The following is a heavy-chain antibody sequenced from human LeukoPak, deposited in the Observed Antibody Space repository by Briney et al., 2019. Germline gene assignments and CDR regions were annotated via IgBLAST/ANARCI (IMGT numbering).Heavy chain of an antibody. CDR2: IRKKGYGETT. J-gene: IGHJ4*02. Sequence: GRPLRLSCTASGFSFGDDAWSWFRQAPGRGLEFVSFIRKKGYGETTDYAASVRGRFTTSRDDAKSTAYLQMNSLEIEDTAMYYCSRGLHDYGDSNYYFDQWGRGTQVTVSS. CDR1: GFSFGDDA. CDR3: SRGLHDYGDSNYYFDQ. D-gene: IGHD4-17*01. V-gene: IGHV3-49*03.